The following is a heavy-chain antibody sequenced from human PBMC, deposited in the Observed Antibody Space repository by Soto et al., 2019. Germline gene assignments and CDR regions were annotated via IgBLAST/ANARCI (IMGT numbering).Heavy chain of an antibody. CDR1: VFTFSSCG. Sequence: GWSLRLSCASSVFTFSSCGMHWVRQAPGKGLEWVAVIWYDGSNKYYADSVKGRFTISRDNSKNSLYLQMNSLRAEDTAVYYCARGAYCGGDCYDVASPDYWGQGTLVTVS. CDR3: ARGAYCGGDCYDVASPDY. D-gene: IGHD2-21*02. CDR2: IWYDGSNK. V-gene: IGHV3-33*01. J-gene: IGHJ4*02.